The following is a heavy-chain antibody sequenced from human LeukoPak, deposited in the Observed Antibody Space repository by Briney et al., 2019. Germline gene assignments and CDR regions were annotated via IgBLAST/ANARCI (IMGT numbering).Heavy chain of an antibody. CDR3: VESTYYYGSGSYYNPLYFDY. V-gene: IGHV3-30*02. D-gene: IGHD3-10*01. J-gene: IGHJ4*02. CDR2: IRYDGGNK. Sequence: GGSLRLSCAASGFSFSRYGMHWVRQAPGKGLEWLAFIRYDGGNKYYADSVKGRFTTSRDNSKNTLYLQMNSLRAEDTAVYYCVESTYYYGSGSYYNPLYFDYWGQGTPVTVSS. CDR1: GFSFSRYG.